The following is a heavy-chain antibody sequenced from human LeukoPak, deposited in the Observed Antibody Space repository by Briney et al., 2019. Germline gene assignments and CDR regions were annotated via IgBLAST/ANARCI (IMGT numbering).Heavy chain of an antibody. CDR1: GLTVGINY. V-gene: IGHV3-53*01. CDR2: IYSGGST. Sequence: GGSMRLSCVVSGLTVGINYMSWDRQAEGKGLEWVSVIYSGGSTDYADSVKSRFTISRDNSKTTLYLQMNSLRAEDTAVYYCARGEYSSGWLGYYYYYMDVWGKGTTVTISS. CDR3: ARGEYSSGWLGYYYYYMDV. J-gene: IGHJ6*03. D-gene: IGHD6-19*01.